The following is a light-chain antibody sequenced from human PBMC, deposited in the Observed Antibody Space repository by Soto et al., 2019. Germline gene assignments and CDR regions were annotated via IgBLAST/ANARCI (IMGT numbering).Light chain of an antibody. Sequence: IVMTQSPATLSVSPGEGVTLSCRASQSVDNNLAWYQQKPGQAPRLLIYGASTRATGIPGTFSGSGSGTEFTLTISSLQSEDFAVYYCQQYNNWTRTFGQGTTLEIK. CDR3: QQYNNWTRT. V-gene: IGKV3-15*01. J-gene: IGKJ1*01. CDR1: QSVDNN. CDR2: GAS.